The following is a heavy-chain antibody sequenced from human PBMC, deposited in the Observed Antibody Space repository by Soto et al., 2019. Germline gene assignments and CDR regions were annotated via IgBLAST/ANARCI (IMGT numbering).Heavy chain of an antibody. V-gene: IGHV2-26*01. CDR2: IFSKDDK. J-gene: IGHJ6*03. CDR3: ARIGSREVWRSYGSYYYFYYMDV. CDR1: GFSLSNPKMG. D-gene: IGHD3-10*01. Sequence: QVTLKESGPVLVKPTETLTLTCTVSGFSLSNPKMGVSWIRQAPGKALEWLAQIFSKDDKSYSSSLKTRLTVSKDTSESQVVLTMTNMDPVDTATYYCARIGSREVWRSYGSYYYFYYMDVWGEGTTVTVSS.